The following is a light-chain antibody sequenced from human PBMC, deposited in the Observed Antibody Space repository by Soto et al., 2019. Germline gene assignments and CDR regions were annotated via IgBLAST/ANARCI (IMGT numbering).Light chain of an antibody. CDR2: DAS. J-gene: IGKJ1*01. CDR3: QQYGSSPRT. Sequence: EIVLTQSPATLSLSPVERATLSCRASQSVSSYLAWYQQKPGQAPRLLIYDASNRATGIPDRFSGSGSGTDFTLTISRLEPEDFAEYYCQQYGSSPRTFGQGTKVDIK. V-gene: IGKV3-20*01. CDR1: QSVSSY.